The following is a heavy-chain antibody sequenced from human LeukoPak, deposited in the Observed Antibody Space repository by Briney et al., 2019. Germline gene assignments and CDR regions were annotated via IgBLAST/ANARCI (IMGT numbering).Heavy chain of an antibody. CDR2: ISAYNGNT. CDR1: GYTFTSYG. J-gene: IGHJ4*02. Sequence: GASVKVSCKASGYTFTSYGISWVRQAPGQGLEWMGWISAYNGNTNYAQKLQGRVTMTTDTSTSTACMELRSLRSDDTAVYYCARIFGLWTLIDYWGQGTLVTVSS. CDR3: ARIFGLWTLIDY. V-gene: IGHV1-18*01. D-gene: IGHD5-18*01.